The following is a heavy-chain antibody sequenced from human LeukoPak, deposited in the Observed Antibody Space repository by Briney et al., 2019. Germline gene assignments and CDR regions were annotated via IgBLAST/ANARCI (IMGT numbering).Heavy chain of an antibody. CDR3: ARCPADSGYYSS. Sequence: ASVKVSCKASGYTFTSYDINWVRQATGQGLEWMGWMNPNSGNTSYAQKFQGRVTMTRNTSISTAYMELSSLRSEDTAVYYCARCPADSGYYSSWGQGTLVTVSS. D-gene: IGHD3-22*01. CDR1: GYTFTSYD. CDR2: MNPNSGNT. V-gene: IGHV1-8*01. J-gene: IGHJ4*02.